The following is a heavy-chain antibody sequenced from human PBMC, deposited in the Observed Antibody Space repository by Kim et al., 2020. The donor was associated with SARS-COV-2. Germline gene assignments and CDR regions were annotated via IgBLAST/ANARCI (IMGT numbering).Heavy chain of an antibody. V-gene: IGHV1-69*13. Sequence: SVKVSCKASGGTFSSYAISWVRQAPGQGLEWMGGIIPIFGTANYAQKFQGRVTITADESTSTAYMELSSLRSEDTAVYYCARREDSYCSSTSCYSERWGQGTLVTVSS. CDR3: ARREDSYCSSTSCYSER. D-gene: IGHD2-2*01. CDR2: IIPIFGTA. J-gene: IGHJ4*02. CDR1: GGTFSSYA.